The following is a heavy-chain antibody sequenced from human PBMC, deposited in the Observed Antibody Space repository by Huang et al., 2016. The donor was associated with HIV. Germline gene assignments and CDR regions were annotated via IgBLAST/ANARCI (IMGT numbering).Heavy chain of an antibody. D-gene: IGHD4-17*01. CDR1: GFTFSSYG. J-gene: IGHJ3*02. CDR2: KRYDGSKK. Sequence: QVQLVESGGGVVQPGGSLRLSCAASGFTFSSYGMHWVRQAPGKGLEGVTFKRYDGSKKYYADSVKGRFTISRDNSKNTLYLQMNSLRAEDTAVYYCAKVPHPRDYGDYVGGAFDIWGQGTMVTVSS. V-gene: IGHV3-30*02. CDR3: AKVPHPRDYGDYVGGAFDI.